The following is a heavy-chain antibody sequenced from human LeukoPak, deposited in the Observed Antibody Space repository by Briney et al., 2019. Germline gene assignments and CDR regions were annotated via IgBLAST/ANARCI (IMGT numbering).Heavy chain of an antibody. CDR3: ARSRKYGAVTTYSWFDP. CDR1: GGSISSSTYY. D-gene: IGHD4-17*01. J-gene: IGHJ5*02. Sequence: SETLSLTCTVSGGSISSSTYYWGWIRQPPGKGLEWIACIYYTGSTNYNPSLKSRVTISVDTSKNQFSLKLSSVTAADTAVYYCARSRKYGAVTTYSWFDPWGQGTLVIVSS. V-gene: IGHV4-39*01. CDR2: IYYTGST.